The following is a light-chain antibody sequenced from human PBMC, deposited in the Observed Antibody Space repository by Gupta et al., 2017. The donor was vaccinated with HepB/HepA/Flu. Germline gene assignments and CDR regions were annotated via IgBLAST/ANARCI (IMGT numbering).Light chain of an antibody. Sequence: DIVMTQSPLSLPVTPGEPASISCRSSQSLLHSNGYNYLDWYLQKPGQSPQLLIYLGSNRASGVPDRFSGRGSGTDFTLKIIRVEAEDVGIYYCMQALQTPLTFGGGTKVEIK. V-gene: IGKV2-28*01. J-gene: IGKJ4*01. CDR2: LGS. CDR3: MQALQTPLT. CDR1: QSLLHSNGYNY.